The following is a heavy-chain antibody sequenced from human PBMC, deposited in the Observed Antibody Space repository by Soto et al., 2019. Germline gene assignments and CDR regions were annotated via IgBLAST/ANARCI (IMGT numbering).Heavy chain of an antibody. Sequence: EVQLLESGGGLVQPGGSLRLSCAASGFTFSSYAMNWVRQAPGKALEWVSAISGRFSYTYYADSVKGRFTISRDNSKNTLYLQMNSLRAEDTAVYYCASQDAELDYWGQGTLVTVS. V-gene: IGHV3-23*01. J-gene: IGHJ4*02. CDR2: ISGRFSYT. D-gene: IGHD2-15*01. CDR1: GFTFSSYA. CDR3: ASQDAELDY.